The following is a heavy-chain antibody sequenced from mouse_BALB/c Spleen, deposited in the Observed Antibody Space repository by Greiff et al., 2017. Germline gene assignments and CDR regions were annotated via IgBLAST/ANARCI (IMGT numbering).Heavy chain of an antibody. V-gene: IGHV1S29*02. Sequence: EVQLQQSGPELVKPGASVKISCKASGYTFTDYNMHWVKQSHGKSLEWIGYIYPYNGGTGYNQKFKSKATLTVDNSSSTAYMELRSLTSEDSAVYYCARGITTVVAHYWYFDVWGAGTTVTVSS. D-gene: IGHD1-1*01. CDR3: ARGITTVVAHYWYFDV. J-gene: IGHJ1*01. CDR2: IYPYNGGT. CDR1: GYTFTDYN.